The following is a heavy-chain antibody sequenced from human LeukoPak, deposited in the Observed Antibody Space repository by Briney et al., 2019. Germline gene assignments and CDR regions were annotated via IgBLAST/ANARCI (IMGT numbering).Heavy chain of an antibody. D-gene: IGHD6-13*01. CDR2: IDTDGSNT. J-gene: IGHJ4*02. CDR3: AKMSSWYYFDY. CDR1: GFTFSSYW. V-gene: IGHV3-74*01. Sequence: SGGSLRLSCAASGFTFSSYWIHWVRQAPGKGLVWVSRIDTDGSNTNYADSVKGRFTISRDNAKNSLYLQMNSLRAEDMALYYCAKMSSWYYFDYWGQGTLVTVSS.